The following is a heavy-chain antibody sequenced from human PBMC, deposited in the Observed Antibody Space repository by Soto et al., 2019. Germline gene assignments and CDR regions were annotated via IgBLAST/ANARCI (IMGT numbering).Heavy chain of an antibody. CDR3: ARDEGYYDSSGYYY. V-gene: IGHV3-53*01. CDR1: GFTVSSNY. J-gene: IGHJ4*02. D-gene: IGHD3-22*01. CDR2: IYSGGST. Sequence: PGGSLRLSCAASGFTVSSNYMSWVRQAPGKGLEWVSVIYSGGSTYYADSVKGRFTISRDNSKNTLYLQMNSLRAEDTAVYYCARDEGYYDSSGYYYWGQGTLVTVSS.